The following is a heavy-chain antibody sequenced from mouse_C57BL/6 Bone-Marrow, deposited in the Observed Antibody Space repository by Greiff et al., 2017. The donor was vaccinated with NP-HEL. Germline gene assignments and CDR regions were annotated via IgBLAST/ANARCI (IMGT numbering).Heavy chain of an antibody. D-gene: IGHD1-1*01. Sequence: QVQLQQPGAELVRPGTSVKLSCKASGYTFTSYWMHWVKQRPGQGLEWIGVIDPSDSYTNYNQKFKGKATLTVDTSSSTAHMQLSSLTSEDSAVYYCAKTGSTAMDYWGQGTSVTVSS. J-gene: IGHJ4*01. CDR3: AKTGSTAMDY. V-gene: IGHV1-59*01. CDR1: GYTFTSYW. CDR2: IDPSDSYT.